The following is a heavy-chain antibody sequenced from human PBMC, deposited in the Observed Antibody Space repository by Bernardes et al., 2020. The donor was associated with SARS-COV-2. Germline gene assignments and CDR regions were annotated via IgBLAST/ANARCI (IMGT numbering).Heavy chain of an antibody. CDR3: AKDRAMSATGTRFDP. D-gene: IGHD6-13*01. CDR1: GFTFSSYA. V-gene: IGHV3-23*01. Sequence: GGSLRLSCAASGFTFSSYALTWVRQPPGKGLEWVSAISGSGGSTYYADSVKGRFTISRDNSKNTLYLQMNSLRAEDTALYYCAKDRAMSATGTRFDPWGQGTLVTVSS. J-gene: IGHJ5*02. CDR2: ISGSGGST.